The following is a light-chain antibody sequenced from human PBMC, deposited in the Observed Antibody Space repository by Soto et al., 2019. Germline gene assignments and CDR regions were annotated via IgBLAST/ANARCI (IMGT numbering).Light chain of an antibody. Sequence: DIQVTRYPSSLSASVGDRVTITCRASQDIKNYLAWYQQKQGEIPKLLIYAASTLESGIPPRFSGSGSGTDFTLTINNLQPEDVATYYCQRYYNAPFTFGGGTKVDIK. CDR1: QDIKNY. V-gene: IGKV1-27*01. J-gene: IGKJ4*01. CDR2: AAS. CDR3: QRYYNAPFT.